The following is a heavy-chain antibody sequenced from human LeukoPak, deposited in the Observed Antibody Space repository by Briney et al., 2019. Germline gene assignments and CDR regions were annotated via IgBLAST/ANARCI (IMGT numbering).Heavy chain of an antibody. J-gene: IGHJ4*02. CDR3: ARRDY. Sequence: GESLRISCKGSGYSFTNYWITWVRQMPGKGLEWMGNIDPSDSYTDYSPPFQGHVTISADKSISTAYLQWSSLKASDTAIYYCARRDYWGQGTLVTVSS. CDR1: GYSFTNYW. CDR2: IDPSDSYT. V-gene: IGHV5-10-1*01.